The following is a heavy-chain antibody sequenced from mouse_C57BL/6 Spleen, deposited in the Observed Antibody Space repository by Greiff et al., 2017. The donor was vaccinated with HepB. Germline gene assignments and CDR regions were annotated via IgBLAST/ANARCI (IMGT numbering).Heavy chain of an antibody. CDR1: GYTFTSYW. Sequence: VQLQQPGAELVMPGASVKLSCKASGYTFTSYWMHWVKQRPGQGLEWIGEIDPSDSYTNYNQKFKGKSTLTVDKSSSTAYMQLSSLTSEDSAVYYCAVYGKVDYWGQGTTLTVSS. V-gene: IGHV1-69*01. CDR2: IDPSDSYT. J-gene: IGHJ2*01. D-gene: IGHD2-10*02. CDR3: AVYGKVDY.